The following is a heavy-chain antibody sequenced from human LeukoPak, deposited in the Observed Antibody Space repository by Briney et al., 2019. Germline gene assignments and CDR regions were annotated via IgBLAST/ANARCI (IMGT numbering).Heavy chain of an antibody. CDR3: ARDSSSENFDY. D-gene: IGHD6-6*01. Sequence: PSETLSLTCAVYGGSFNGYYWSWIRQVPGKGPEWIGEIDHSGRTNANSSLRSRVTISVDTSKNQFSLKLSSVTAADTAVYYCARDSSSENFDYWGQGTLVTVSS. CDR2: IDHSGRT. V-gene: IGHV4-34*01. J-gene: IGHJ4*02. CDR1: GGSFNGYY.